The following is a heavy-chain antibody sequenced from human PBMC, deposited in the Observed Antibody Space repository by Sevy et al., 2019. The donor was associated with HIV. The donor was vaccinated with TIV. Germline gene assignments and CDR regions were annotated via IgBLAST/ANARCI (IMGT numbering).Heavy chain of an antibody. D-gene: IGHD5-12*01. Sequence: ASVKVSCKASGYTFTGQYIHWVRQAPGQGLEWMGWINPKSGGSNYAQEFQGRVTMTRDTSISTAYMELSGLTSDDTAVYYCARDLRLRGYSYGSFVYWGQGTLVTVSS. V-gene: IGHV1-2*02. CDR3: ARDLRLRGYSYGSFVY. J-gene: IGHJ4*02. CDR1: GYTFTGQY. CDR2: INPKSGGS.